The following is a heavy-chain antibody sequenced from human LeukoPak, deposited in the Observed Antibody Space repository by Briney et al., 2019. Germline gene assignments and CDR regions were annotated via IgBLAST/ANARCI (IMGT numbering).Heavy chain of an antibody. J-gene: IGHJ4*02. CDR1: GYTFTSYG. D-gene: IGHD3-10*01. CDR3: ARHHYYYGSGSPFDY. V-gene: IGHV1-18*01. Sequence: ASVTVSCKASGYTFTSYGISWVRQAPGQGLEWMGWISAYNGNTNYAQKLQGRVTMTTDTSTSTAYMELRSLRSDDTAVYYCARHHYYYGSGSPFDYWGQGTLVTVSS. CDR2: ISAYNGNT.